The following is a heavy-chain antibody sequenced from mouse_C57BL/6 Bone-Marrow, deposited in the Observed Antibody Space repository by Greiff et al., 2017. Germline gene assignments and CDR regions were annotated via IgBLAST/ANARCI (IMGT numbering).Heavy chain of an antibody. J-gene: IGHJ2*01. D-gene: IGHD5-1-1*01. CDR2: FHPYNDEK. V-gene: IGHV1-47*01. Sequence: VQLQESGAELVKPGASVKMSCKASGYTFTTYPIEWMKQNHGKSLEWIGNFHPYNDEKKNQEKFKGKAKLTVEKSSNTVYLELSRLTSDDSAVYYCARSNTFFYYFDYCGQGTTLTLSS. CDR3: ARSNTFFYYFDY. CDR1: GYTFTTYP.